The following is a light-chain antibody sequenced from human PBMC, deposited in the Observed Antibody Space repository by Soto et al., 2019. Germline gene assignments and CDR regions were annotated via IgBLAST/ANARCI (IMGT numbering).Light chain of an antibody. CDR2: EVS. CDR3: SSYTSSSPF. CDR1: SSDVGGYNY. J-gene: IGLJ1*01. V-gene: IGLV2-14*01. Sequence: QSALTQPASVSGSPGQSITISCTGTSSDVGGYNYVSWYQQHPGNAPKLMIYEVSNRPSGVSNRFSGSKSGNTASLTISGLQAEDEADYYCSSYTSSSPFFGTGTKLTVL.